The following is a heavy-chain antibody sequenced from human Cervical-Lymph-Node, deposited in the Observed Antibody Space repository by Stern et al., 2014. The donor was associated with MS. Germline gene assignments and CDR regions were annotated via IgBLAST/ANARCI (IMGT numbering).Heavy chain of an antibody. J-gene: IGHJ5*02. CDR2: TDPEHGKT. Sequence: EVQLVQSGAEVKQPGATVRISCKVSGYTFTDYYIHWVQQAPGKGLEWMGVTDPEHGKTVYAEKFKDRVTITADTSIDTTYMELSSLKSEGAAVYYCTTGHYGGGGGCYDWFDPWGQGTLVTVSS. D-gene: IGHD2-15*01. V-gene: IGHV1-69-2*01. CDR1: GYTFTDYY. CDR3: TTGHYGGGGGCYDWFDP.